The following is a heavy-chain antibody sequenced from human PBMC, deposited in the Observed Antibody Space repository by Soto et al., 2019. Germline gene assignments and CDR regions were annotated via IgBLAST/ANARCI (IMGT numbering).Heavy chain of an antibody. CDR3: VKARYSSNRGYFDY. D-gene: IGHD1-1*01. CDR1: GFTFSSDA. J-gene: IGHJ4*02. CDR2: LDGSGSHT. Sequence: EVQLLESGGGLVQPGGSLRLSCAASGFTFSSDAMSWVRQAPGRGLGWVSSLDGSGSHTFHADSVKGRFTIARDNSKNTVYLQMNSLRAEDTAVYYCVKARYSSNRGYFDYWGQGTVVTV. V-gene: IGHV3-23*01.